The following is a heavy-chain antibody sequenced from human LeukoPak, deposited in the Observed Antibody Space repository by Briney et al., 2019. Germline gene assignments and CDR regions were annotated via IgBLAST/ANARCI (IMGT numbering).Heavy chain of an antibody. V-gene: IGHV3-66*01. J-gene: IGHJ4*02. CDR3: ARERNLEIPVAGTIFDY. Sequence: GGSLRLSCAASGFTVSSYYMAWVRQAPGKGLEWVSVIYSGGSTYYANSVKGRFTISRDNSKNTLYLQMNSMRAEDTAVYYCARERNLEIPVAGTIFDYWGQGTLVTVSS. D-gene: IGHD6-19*01. CDR1: GFTVSSYY. CDR2: IYSGGST.